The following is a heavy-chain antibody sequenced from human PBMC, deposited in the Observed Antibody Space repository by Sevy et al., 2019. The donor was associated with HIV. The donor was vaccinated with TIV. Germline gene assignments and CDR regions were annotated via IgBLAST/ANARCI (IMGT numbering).Heavy chain of an antibody. Sequence: SETLSLTCSVSGDSVSSGGYYWSWIRQPPGKGLEWIGYHFYSRSTTYNPSLMSRVTISVDTSKNQFSLKLTSVTAADTAVYFCAGAAPAYFYAMDVWGQGTTVTVSS. CDR1: GDSVSSGGYY. CDR2: HFYSRST. V-gene: IGHV4-61*08. D-gene: IGHD3-10*01. CDR3: AGAAPAYFYAMDV. J-gene: IGHJ6*02.